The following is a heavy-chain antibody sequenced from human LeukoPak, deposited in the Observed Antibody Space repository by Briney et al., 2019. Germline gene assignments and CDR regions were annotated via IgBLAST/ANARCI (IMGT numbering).Heavy chain of an antibody. CDR2: ISAYNGNT. D-gene: IGHD5-12*01. V-gene: IGHV1-18*01. CDR3: ARGRGRRGYSGYDSASDY. J-gene: IGHJ4*02. Sequence: GASVKVSCKASGYTFTSYGISWVRQAPGQGLEWMGWISAYNGNTNYAQKFQGRVTMTRDTSISTAYMELSRLRSDDTAVYYCARGRGRRGYSGYDSASDYWGQGTLVTVSS. CDR1: GYTFTSYG.